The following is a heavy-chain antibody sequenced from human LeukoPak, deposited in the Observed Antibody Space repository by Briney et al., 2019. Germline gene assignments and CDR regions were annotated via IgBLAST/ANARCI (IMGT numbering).Heavy chain of an antibody. CDR1: GYTFTSYG. CDR3: ARERGRYFDWLFDY. CDR2: ISAYNGNT. J-gene: IGHJ4*02. Sequence: GASVKVSCKASGYTFTSYGISWVRQAPGQGLEWMGWISAYNGNTNYAQKLQGRVTMTTDTSTSTAYMELRSLRSDDTAVYYCARERGRYFDWLFDYWGQGTLVTVSS. V-gene: IGHV1-18*01. D-gene: IGHD3-9*01.